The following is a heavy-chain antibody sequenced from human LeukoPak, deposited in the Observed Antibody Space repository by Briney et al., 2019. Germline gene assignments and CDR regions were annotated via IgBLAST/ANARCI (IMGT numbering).Heavy chain of an antibody. CDR1: GGSFSGYY. J-gene: IGHJ4*02. CDR2: NNHSGST. CDR3: ARYDYYDSSGYLYFDY. V-gene: IGHV4-34*01. Sequence: SETLSLNCAVYGGSFSGYYWSWLRQPPGKGLEWIGENNHSGSTNYNPSLKRRVTISVDTSKNQFSLKLSSVTAADTAVYYCARYDYYDSSGYLYFDYWGQGTLVTVSS. D-gene: IGHD3-22*01.